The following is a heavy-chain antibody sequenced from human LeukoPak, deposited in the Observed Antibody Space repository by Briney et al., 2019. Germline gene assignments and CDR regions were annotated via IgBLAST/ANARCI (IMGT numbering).Heavy chain of an antibody. CDR1: GFTFSGYA. Sequence: GGSLRLSCAASGFTFSGYAMSWVRLAPGKGLEWVSAITAGGDSTYYADSVKGRFTISRDNLKNMVFLQMNSLRAEDTAIYYCAKSHASIWSVYDCWGQGTLVTVSS. CDR2: ITAGGDST. V-gene: IGHV3-23*01. J-gene: IGHJ4*02. D-gene: IGHD6-13*01. CDR3: AKSHASIWSVYDC.